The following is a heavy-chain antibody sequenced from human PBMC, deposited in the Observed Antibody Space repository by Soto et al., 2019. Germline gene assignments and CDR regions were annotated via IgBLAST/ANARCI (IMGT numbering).Heavy chain of an antibody. V-gene: IGHV2-5*02. D-gene: IGHD6-19*01. CDR1: GFSLSTTGVG. CDR3: AHRPVAVADDFFDY. CDR2: IYWDETK. J-gene: IGHJ4*02. Sequence: QITLKESGPPLVKPTQTLTLTCTFSGFSLSTTGVGVGWIRQPTGKALEWLALIYWDETKRYSPSLKSRLTITKDTSKNQVVLTMTNMDPVDTATYYCAHRPVAVADDFFDYWGQGTLVTISS.